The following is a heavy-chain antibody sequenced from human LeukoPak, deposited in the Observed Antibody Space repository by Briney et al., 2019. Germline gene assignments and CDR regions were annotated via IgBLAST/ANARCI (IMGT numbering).Heavy chain of an antibody. CDR2: IKQDGSEK. CDR1: GFTFSTFW. D-gene: IGHD3-10*01. Sequence: GGSLRLSCAASGFTFSTFWMSWVRQAPGRGLEWVANIKQDGSEKSFVDSVKGRFTISRDNAKNSLYLQMNSLRAEDTAVYYCARVIWFGETVGGNFDCWGQGTLVTVSS. J-gene: IGHJ4*02. V-gene: IGHV3-7*01. CDR3: ARVIWFGETVGGNFDC.